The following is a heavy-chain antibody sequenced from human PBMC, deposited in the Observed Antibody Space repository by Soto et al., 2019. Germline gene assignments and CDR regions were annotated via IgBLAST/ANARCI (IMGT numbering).Heavy chain of an antibody. Sequence: AGGSLRLSCEGSGFTFSDYYISWIRQAPGKGLEWISYSSNSGTFSRYADSVKGRFSISRDNTKNLLYLQMNSLRAEDTAVYYCARSGDNYNRLDYWGQGTPVTV. CDR3: ARSGDNYNRLDY. J-gene: IGHJ4*02. CDR1: GFTFSDYY. CDR2: SSNSGTFS. V-gene: IGHV3-11*06. D-gene: IGHD1-1*01.